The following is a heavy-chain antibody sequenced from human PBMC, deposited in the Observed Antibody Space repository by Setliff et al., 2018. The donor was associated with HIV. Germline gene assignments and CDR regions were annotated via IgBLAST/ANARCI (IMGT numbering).Heavy chain of an antibody. CDR3: ARLRGLNLEPFDY. V-gene: IGHV4-39*01. D-gene: IGHD1-1*01. CDR1: GASIGRRSDC. J-gene: IGHJ4*02. Sequence: LTCTVSGASIGRRSDCWGWIRQPPGKGLEWIGSVYYSGSTYYNPSLKSRLTISVDTSTNKFSLKLSSVTAADTAVYYCARLRGLNLEPFDYWGQGTLVTVSS. CDR2: VYYSGST.